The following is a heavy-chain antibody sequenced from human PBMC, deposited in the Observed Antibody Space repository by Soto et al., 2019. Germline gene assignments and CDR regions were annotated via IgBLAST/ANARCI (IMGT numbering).Heavy chain of an antibody. CDR1: GYTFTSYG. CDR3: ARSGSMIVVVTGMEQ. V-gene: IGHV1-18*03. D-gene: IGHD3-22*01. J-gene: IGHJ1*01. Sequence: QVQLVQSGAEVKKPGASVKVSCKASGYTFTSYGISWVRQAPGQGLEWMGWISAYNGNTNYAQKREGRATMTTDTATSTAYMELSSLRSDAMAVYHCARSGSMIVVVTGMEQWGQGTLVTVSS. CDR2: ISAYNGNT.